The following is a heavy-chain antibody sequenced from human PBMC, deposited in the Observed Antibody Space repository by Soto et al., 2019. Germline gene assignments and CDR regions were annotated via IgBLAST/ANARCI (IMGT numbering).Heavy chain of an antibody. J-gene: IGHJ6*02. CDR2: IYRGGST. D-gene: IGHD4-17*01. Sequence: EVQLVESGGGLIQPGGSLRLSCAASGFTVSSNYMSWVRQAPGKGLEWVAVIYRGGSTYYADALKGRFIISRYNSKKTLYLKMNSLRAEDTAVYYSARDGRADYGDYGGYYSYGVDVWGQGTTVTVSS. V-gene: IGHV3-53*01. CDR3: ARDGRADYGDYGGYYSYGVDV. CDR1: GFTVSSNY.